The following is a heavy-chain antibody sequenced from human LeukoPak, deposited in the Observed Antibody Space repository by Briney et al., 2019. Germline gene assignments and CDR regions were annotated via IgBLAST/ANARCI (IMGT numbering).Heavy chain of an antibody. CDR2: ISPDSTEI. Sequence: GSLRLSCAGAEFTFSGYTMNWVRQAPGKGLERVSYISPDSTEIYYADSVKGRFTISRDNAKNSLYLQMNSLRAEDTAVYYCASGMRVGPNIWGQGTLVTVSS. D-gene: IGHD1-26*01. CDR3: ASGMRVGPNI. V-gene: IGHV3-21*05. CDR1: EFTFSGYT. J-gene: IGHJ4*02.